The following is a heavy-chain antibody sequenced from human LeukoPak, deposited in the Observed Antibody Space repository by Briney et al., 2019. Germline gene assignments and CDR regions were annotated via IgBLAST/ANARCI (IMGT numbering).Heavy chain of an antibody. D-gene: IGHD3-22*01. CDR2: INSDGSST. CDR1: GFTFSSYW. CDR3: ARDHYYYDSSGHPDY. V-gene: IGHV3-74*01. J-gene: IGHJ4*02. Sequence: TGGSLRLSCAASGFTFSSYWMHWVRQAPGKGLVWVSRINSDGSSTSYADSVKGRFTISRDNAKNTLYLQMNSLRAEDTAVYYCARDHYYYDSSGHPDYWGQGTLVTVSS.